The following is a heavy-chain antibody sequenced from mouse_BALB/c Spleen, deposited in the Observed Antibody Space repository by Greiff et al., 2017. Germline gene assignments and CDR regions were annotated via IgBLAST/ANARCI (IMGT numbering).Heavy chain of an antibody. Sequence: VQLQQSGAELVKPGASVQLSCTASGFNIKDTYIHWVKQRPEQGLEWIGRIYPANGNTKYDPKFQGKATITADTSSNTAYLQPSSLTSEDTAVYYCASYDEVFAYWGQGTLVTVAA. CDR3: ASYDEVFAY. J-gene: IGHJ3*01. V-gene: IGHV14-3*02. CDR2: IYPANGNT. D-gene: IGHD2-12*01. CDR1: GFNIKDTY.